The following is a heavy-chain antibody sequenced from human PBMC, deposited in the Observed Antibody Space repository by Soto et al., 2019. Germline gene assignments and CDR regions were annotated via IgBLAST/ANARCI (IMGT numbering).Heavy chain of an antibody. J-gene: IGHJ6*02. V-gene: IGHV1-2*04. CDR1: GYTFTGYY. CDR2: INPNSGGT. CDR3: ARGSMIVVGGYYYYGMDV. D-gene: IGHD3-22*01. Sequence: ASLKVSCKASGYTFTGYYMHWVRQAPGQGLEWMGWINPNSGGTNYAQKFQGWVTMTRDTSISTAYMELSRLRSDDTAVYYCARGSMIVVGGYYYYGMDVWGQGTTVTVSS.